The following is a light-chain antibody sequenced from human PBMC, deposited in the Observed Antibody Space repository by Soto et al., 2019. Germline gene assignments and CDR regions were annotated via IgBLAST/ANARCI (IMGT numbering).Light chain of an antibody. CDR2: DVS. CDR1: SSDVGGYNY. CDR3: NSYRGSGTTHHV. Sequence: QYALTQPASLSGSPGQSITISCTGTSSDVGGYNYVSWYQQHPGKAPKLMIYDVSNRPSGVSNRFSGSKSGNTASLTISGLQAEDEADYYCNSYRGSGTTHHVFGTGTKLTVL. J-gene: IGLJ1*01. V-gene: IGLV2-14*03.